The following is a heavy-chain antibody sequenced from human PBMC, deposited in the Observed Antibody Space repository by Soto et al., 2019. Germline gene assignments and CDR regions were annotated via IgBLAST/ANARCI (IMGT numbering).Heavy chain of an antibody. J-gene: IGHJ1*01. CDR3: ARGSSGWYGEPEYFQH. CDR2: IKQDGSEK. CDR1: GFTFSSYW. Sequence: EVQLVESGGGLVQPGGSLRLSCAASGFTFSSYWMSWVRQAPGKGLEWVANIKQDGSEKYYVDSVKGRFIISRDNAKNSLYLQMNSLRAEDTAVYYCARGSSGWYGEPEYFQHWGQGTLVTVSS. D-gene: IGHD6-19*01. V-gene: IGHV3-7*01.